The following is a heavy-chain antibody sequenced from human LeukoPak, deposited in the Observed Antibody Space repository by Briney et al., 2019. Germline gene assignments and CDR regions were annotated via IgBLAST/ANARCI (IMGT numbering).Heavy chain of an antibody. Sequence: GASVKVSCKASGYTFTSYYMHWARQAPGQGLEWMGRINPNSGGTNYAQKFQGRVTMTRDTSVSTAYMELSRLRSDDTAVYYCARVMGYDYVWGSTSVSAFDIWGQGTMVTVSS. CDR2: INPNSGGT. J-gene: IGHJ3*02. CDR1: GYTFTSYY. V-gene: IGHV1-2*06. D-gene: IGHD3-16*01. CDR3: ARVMGYDYVWGSTSVSAFDI.